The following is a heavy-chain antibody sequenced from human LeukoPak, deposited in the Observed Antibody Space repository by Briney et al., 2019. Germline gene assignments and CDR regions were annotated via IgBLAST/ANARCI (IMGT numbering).Heavy chain of an antibody. J-gene: IGHJ1*01. V-gene: IGHV1-18*01. D-gene: IGHD2-8*01. CDR1: GYTSTSYG. CDR3: ASCHCTYGVCYGECEYFQD. CDR2: ISPYTGKT. Sequence: ASVKVSCKASGYTSTSYGIVWVRQAPGQGLEWMGWISPYTGKTNFARDLQGRVTLTTDKSTSTAYMELRSLRSDDTAVYYCASCHCTYGVCYGECEYFQDWGQGTLVTVSS.